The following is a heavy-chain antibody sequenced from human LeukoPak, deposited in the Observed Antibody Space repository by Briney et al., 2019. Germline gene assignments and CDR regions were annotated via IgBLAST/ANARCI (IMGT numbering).Heavy chain of an antibody. D-gene: IGHD5-24*01. V-gene: IGHV4-39*07. Sequence: SETLSLTCTVSGGSISNTLYSWGWIRQSPGKGLEWIGNIYYNGNTYYNPFFESRATISVHTSKNQFSLKLTSVTAADTAVYYCARDRMAAYWGQGTLVTVSS. CDR2: IYYNGNT. CDR3: ARDRMAAY. J-gene: IGHJ4*02. CDR1: GGSISNTLYS.